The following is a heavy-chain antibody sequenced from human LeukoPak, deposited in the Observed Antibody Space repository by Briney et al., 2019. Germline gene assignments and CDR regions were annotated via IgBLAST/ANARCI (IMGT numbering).Heavy chain of an antibody. CDR1: GYTFTRYY. Sequence: ASVKVSCKASGYTFTRYYIHWVRHAPGQGLEWMGCINPNSGATNYAQKFQGRVAMTRDTSITTDYLELSSLVADDTAVYYCARSPGGNPRRAFDLWGQGTMVTVSS. V-gene: IGHV1-2*02. D-gene: IGHD4-23*01. J-gene: IGHJ3*01. CDR3: ARSPGGNPRRAFDL. CDR2: INPNSGAT.